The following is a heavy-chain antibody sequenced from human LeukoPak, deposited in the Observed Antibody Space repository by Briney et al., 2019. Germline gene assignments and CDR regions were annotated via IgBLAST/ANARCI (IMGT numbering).Heavy chain of an antibody. V-gene: IGHV3-23*01. CDR1: GFTFSSYA. CDR2: ISGSGGST. J-gene: IGHJ3*02. Sequence: GGSLRLSCAASGFTFSSYAMSWVRQAPGKGLEWVSGISGSGGSTYYAESVKGRFTISRDNSKTTLYLQMNSLRAEDTAVYYCAKEGYCSRGSCVAAFDIWGQGTMVTVSS. CDR3: AKEGYCSRGSCVAAFDI. D-gene: IGHD2-15*01.